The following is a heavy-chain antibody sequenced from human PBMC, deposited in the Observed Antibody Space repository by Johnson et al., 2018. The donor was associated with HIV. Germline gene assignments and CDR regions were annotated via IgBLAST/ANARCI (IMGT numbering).Heavy chain of an antibody. CDR1: GFSFSNVW. CDR3: ARVAAAGPDAFDI. J-gene: IGHJ3*02. CDR2: IYNDGSP. Sequence: EVQLVESGGGLVKPGGSLKLSCAASGFSFSNVWMHWVRQAPGKGLEWVSLIYNDGSPYYADSVKGRFTISRDNSKNTLYVQMNRLRIEDTAVYHCARVAAAGPDAFDIWGQGTMVTVSS. V-gene: IGHV3-66*02. D-gene: IGHD6-13*01.